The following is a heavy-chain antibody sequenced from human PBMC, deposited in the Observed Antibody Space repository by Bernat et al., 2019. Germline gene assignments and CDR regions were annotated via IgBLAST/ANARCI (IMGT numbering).Heavy chain of an antibody. Sequence: QVQLVESGGGLVKPGGSLRLSCAGSGFTFSDYYMTWIRQVPGRGLEGVSYISSSSSYTNYAVSVRGRFTISRDNAKNSLYLQMNSLRADDTAVYFCARRGNWTPLDYWGHGTLVTVSS. CDR2: ISSSSSYT. D-gene: IGHD3-3*01. CDR1: GFTFSDYY. CDR3: ARRGNWTPLDY. J-gene: IGHJ4*01. V-gene: IGHV3-11*06.